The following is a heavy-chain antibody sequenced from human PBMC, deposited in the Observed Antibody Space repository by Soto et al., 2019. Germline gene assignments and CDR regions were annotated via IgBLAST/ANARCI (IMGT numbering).Heavy chain of an antibody. J-gene: IGHJ6*02. D-gene: IGHD3-3*01. Sequence: SETLSLSCTVSGGSISSGDYYWSWIRQPPGKGLEWIGYIYYSGSTYYNPSLKSRVTISVDTSKNQFSLKLSSVTAADTAVYYCARDNILGILYGGMDVWGQGTTVTVSS. CDR1: GGSISSGDYY. V-gene: IGHV4-30-4*01. CDR2: IYYSGST. CDR3: ARDNILGILYGGMDV.